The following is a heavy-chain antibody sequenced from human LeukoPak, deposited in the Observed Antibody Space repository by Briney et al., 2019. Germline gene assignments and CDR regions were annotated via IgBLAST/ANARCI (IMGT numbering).Heavy chain of an antibody. D-gene: IGHD4-17*01. J-gene: IGHJ6*03. CDR2: INPNSGGT. CDR3: AREFGDYVSPYYYMDV. Sequence: VASVKVSCKASGYTFTGYCMHWVRQAPGQGLEWMGRINPNSGGTNYAQKFQGRVTMTRDTSISTAYMELSRLRSDDTAVYYCAREFGDYVSPYYYMDVWGKGTTVTVSS. V-gene: IGHV1-2*06. CDR1: GYTFTGYC.